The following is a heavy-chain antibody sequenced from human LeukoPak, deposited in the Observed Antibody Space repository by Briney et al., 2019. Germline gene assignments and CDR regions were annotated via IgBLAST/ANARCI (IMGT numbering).Heavy chain of an antibody. J-gene: IGHJ4*01. V-gene: IGHV4-39*01. D-gene: IGHD6-13*01. CDR2: IYYSGST. CDR3: ARGLAWAGAGIGY. Sequence: SETLSLTSTVSGGPTSSSSHYWGGIRQPPGKGREWIVNIYYSGSTYYNPSLKSRVTISVDTSKNQFSLKLSSVTAAQTAVSLCARGLAWAGAGIGYWG. CDR1: GGPTSSSSHY.